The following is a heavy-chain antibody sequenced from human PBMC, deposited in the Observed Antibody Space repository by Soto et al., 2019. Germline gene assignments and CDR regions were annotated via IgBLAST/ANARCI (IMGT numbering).Heavy chain of an antibody. J-gene: IGHJ5*02. CDR3: ARGIATGQLDP. CDR1: GYTFTRYT. Sequence: QVQLVQSGAEVKKPGASVKISCKASGYTFTRYTMNWVRQAPGQRLEWMGWINPDNGNTKSSQKFQDRVIITRDTSASTAYMDLSSLSSEDTAVYYCARGIATGQLDPWGQGTLVNVSS. V-gene: IGHV1-3*01. CDR2: INPDNGNT. D-gene: IGHD2-15*01.